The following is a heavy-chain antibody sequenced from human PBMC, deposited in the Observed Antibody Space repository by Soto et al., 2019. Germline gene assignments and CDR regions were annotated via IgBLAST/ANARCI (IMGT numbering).Heavy chain of an antibody. V-gene: IGHV3-23*01. CDR3: ANSFSPSSTNXXSHFDH. D-gene: IGHD2-15*01. Sequence: EEQLLESGGGLVQPGGSLRLSCAASGFTFSVYAMSWVRRAPGKGLEWVSAISSSGDSTYYADSVKGRFSISRDNSKNTLYLQMSSLRTEDTAVYYCANSFSPSSTNXXSHFDHWGXGTLVTVSS. CDR1: GFTFSVYA. J-gene: IGHJ4*02. CDR2: ISSSGDST.